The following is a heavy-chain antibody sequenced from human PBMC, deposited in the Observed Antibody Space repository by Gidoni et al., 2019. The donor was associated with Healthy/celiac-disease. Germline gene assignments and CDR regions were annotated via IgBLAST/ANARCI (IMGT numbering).Heavy chain of an antibody. D-gene: IGHD2-15*01. CDR1: GFTFSTYG. Sequence: QVQLVESGGGVVQPGRSLRLSCAAAGFTFSTYGMHWVRQAPGKGLEWVAVIWYDGNNKYYADSVKGRFTISRDNSKNTLYLQMNSLRAEDTAVYYCARESRYCSGGSCYSGWYFDLWGRGTLVTVSS. J-gene: IGHJ2*01. V-gene: IGHV3-33*01. CDR2: IWYDGNNK. CDR3: ARESRYCSGGSCYSGWYFDL.